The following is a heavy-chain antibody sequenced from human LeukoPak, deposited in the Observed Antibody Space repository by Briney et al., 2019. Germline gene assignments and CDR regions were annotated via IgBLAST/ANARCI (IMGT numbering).Heavy chain of an antibody. CDR2: IWYDGSNE. D-gene: IGHD2/OR15-2a*01. CDR3: AKGSVLGY. Sequence: PGGSLRLSCAASGFTFSRNGMHWVRQAPGKGLEWVAVIWYDGSNEYYADSVEGRFTVSRDNSKSTLYLQMNCLRAEETAVYYCAKGSVLGYWGQGTLVSVSS. CDR1: GFTFSRNG. V-gene: IGHV3-33*06. J-gene: IGHJ4*02.